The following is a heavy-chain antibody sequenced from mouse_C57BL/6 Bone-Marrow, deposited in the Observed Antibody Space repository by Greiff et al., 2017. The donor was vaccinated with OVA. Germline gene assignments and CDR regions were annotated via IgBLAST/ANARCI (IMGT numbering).Heavy chain of an antibody. Sequence: EVHLVESGGGLVKPGGSLKLSCAASGFTFSSYAMSWVRQTPEKRLEWVATISDGGSYTYYPDNVKGRFTISRDNAKNNLYLQMSHLKSEDTAMYYCARDKTDYYGSSYYFDVWGTGTTVTVSS. D-gene: IGHD1-1*01. CDR2: ISDGGSYT. V-gene: IGHV5-4*01. CDR1: GFTFSSYA. J-gene: IGHJ1*03. CDR3: ARDKTDYYGSSYYFDV.